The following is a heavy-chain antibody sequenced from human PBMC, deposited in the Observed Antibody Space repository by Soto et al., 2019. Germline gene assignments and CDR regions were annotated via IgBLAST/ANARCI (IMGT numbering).Heavy chain of an antibody. CDR2: INHSGST. CDR1: GYSISSGYY. V-gene: IGHV4-34*01. J-gene: IGHJ5*02. CDR3: ARRYSSSWYMFRHNWFDP. D-gene: IGHD6-13*01. Sequence: SETLSLTCAVSGYSISSGYYWSWIRQPPGKGLEWIGEINHSGSTNYNPSLKSRVTISVDTSKNQFSLKLSSVTAADTAVYYCARRYSSSWYMFRHNWFDPWGQGTLVTVSS.